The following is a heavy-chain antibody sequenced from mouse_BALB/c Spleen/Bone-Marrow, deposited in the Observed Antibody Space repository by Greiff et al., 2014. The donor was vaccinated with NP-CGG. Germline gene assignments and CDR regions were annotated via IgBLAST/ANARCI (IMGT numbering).Heavy chain of an antibody. CDR3: ASYGYGYYFDY. CDR1: GFNIKDTY. CDR2: IDPANVNT. Sequence: VQLQQSGAELVKPGASVKSSCTASGFNIKDTYMHWVKQRPEQGLEWIGRIDPANVNTKYDPKFQGKATITADTSSNTAYLQLSSLTSEDTAVYYCASYGYGYYFDYWGQGTTLTVSS. D-gene: IGHD2-2*01. V-gene: IGHV14-3*02. J-gene: IGHJ2*01.